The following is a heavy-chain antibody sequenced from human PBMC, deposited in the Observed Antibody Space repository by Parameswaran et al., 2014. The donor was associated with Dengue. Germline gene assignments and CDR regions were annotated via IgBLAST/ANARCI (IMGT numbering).Heavy chain of an antibody. D-gene: IGHD6-13*01. V-gene: IGHV3-23*01. Sequence: RWIRQPPGKGLEWVSAISGSGGSTYYADSVKGRFTISRDNSKNTLYLQMNSLRAEDTAVYYCAKARSPVTYSSSWYAPFDYWGQGTLVTVSS. CDR3: AKARSPVTYSSSWYAPFDY. CDR2: ISGSGGST. J-gene: IGHJ4*02.